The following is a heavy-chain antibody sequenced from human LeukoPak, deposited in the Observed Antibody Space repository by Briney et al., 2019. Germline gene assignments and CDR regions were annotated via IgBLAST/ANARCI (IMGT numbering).Heavy chain of an antibody. J-gene: IGHJ4*02. CDR2: ISYDGNNK. Sequence: GGSLRLSCAASGFTFSSYAMHWVRQAPGKGLEWVAVISYDGNNKFYADSVRGRFTISRENAQNSLFLQMNSLRAEDTAVYYCARDGGYRGYDADCWGQGTLVTVSS. D-gene: IGHD5-12*01. CDR3: ARDGGYRGYDADC. CDR1: GFTFSSYA. V-gene: IGHV3-30*04.